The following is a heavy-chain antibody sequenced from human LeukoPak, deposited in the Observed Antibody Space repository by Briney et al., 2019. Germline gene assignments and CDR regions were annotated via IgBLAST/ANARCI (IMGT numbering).Heavy chain of an antibody. CDR2: VYFDGGT. V-gene: IGHV4-34*01. D-gene: IGHD3-16*01. Sequence: PSETLSLTCAVYGGSFSGYYWGWIRQPPGKGLEWIGSVYFDGGTHYKPSLQSRVTISVDTSKNQFSLRLSSVTAADTALYYCARDHYYDGRGRFDPWGQGALVTVSS. CDR1: GGSFSGYY. CDR3: ARDHYYDGRGRFDP. J-gene: IGHJ5*02.